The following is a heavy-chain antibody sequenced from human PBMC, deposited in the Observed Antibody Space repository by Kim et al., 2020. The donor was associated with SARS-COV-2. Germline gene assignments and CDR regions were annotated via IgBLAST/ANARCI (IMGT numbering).Heavy chain of an antibody. Sequence: SETLSLTCTVSGGSISSSIYYWGWIRQPPGKGLEWIGSIYYSGSTYYNPSLKSRVTISVDTSKNQFSLKLSSVTAADTAVYYCARRNVLRYFDWLYYYYGMDVWGQGTTVTVSS. J-gene: IGHJ6*02. V-gene: IGHV4-39*01. D-gene: IGHD3-9*01. CDR2: IYYSGST. CDR3: ARRNVLRYFDWLYYYYGMDV. CDR1: GGSISSSIYY.